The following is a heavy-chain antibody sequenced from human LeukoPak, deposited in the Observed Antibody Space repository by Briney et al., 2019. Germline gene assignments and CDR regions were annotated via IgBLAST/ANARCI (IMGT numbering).Heavy chain of an antibody. D-gene: IGHD3-10*01. CDR1: GFTFSDYW. J-gene: IGHJ3*02. CDR2: IKTDGSST. CDR3: ARDPGSSGIGAFDI. V-gene: IGHV3-74*01. Sequence: GGSLRLSCAASGFTFSDYWMHWVRQVPGKGLVWVSRIKTDGSSTSYADSVKGRFTISRDNAKNTVYLQMNSLRAEDTAVYYCARDPGSSGIGAFDIWGQGTMVTVSS.